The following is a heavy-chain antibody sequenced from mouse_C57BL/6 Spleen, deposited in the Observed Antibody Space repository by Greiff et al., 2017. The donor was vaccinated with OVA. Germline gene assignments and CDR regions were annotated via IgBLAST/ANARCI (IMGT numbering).Heavy chain of an antibody. V-gene: IGHV7-3*01. J-gene: IGHJ2*01. CDR1: GFTFTDYY. CDR3: ARVITTVVYFDY. CDR2: IRNKANGYTT. Sequence: EVKVVESGGGLVQPGGSLSLSCAASGFTFTDYYMSWVRQPPGKALEWLGFIRNKANGYTTEYSASVKGRFTISRDNSQSILYLQMNALRAEDSATYYCARVITTVVYFDYWGQGTTLTVSS. D-gene: IGHD1-1*01.